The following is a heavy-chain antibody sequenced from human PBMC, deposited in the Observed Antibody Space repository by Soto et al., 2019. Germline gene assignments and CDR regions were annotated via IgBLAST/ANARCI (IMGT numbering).Heavy chain of an antibody. CDR3: AREVGNDYGDYVPWFDP. D-gene: IGHD4-17*01. V-gene: IGHV1-69*13. Sequence: GASVKVSCKASGGTFSSYAISWVRQAPGQGLEWMGGIIPIFGTANYAQKFQGRVTIPADESTSTAYMELSSLRSEDTAVYYCAREVGNDYGDYVPWFDPWGQGTLVTVSS. CDR2: IIPIFGTA. CDR1: GGTFSSYA. J-gene: IGHJ5*02.